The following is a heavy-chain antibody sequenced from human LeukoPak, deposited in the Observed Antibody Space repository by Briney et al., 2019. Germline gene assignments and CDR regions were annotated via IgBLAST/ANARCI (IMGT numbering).Heavy chain of an antibody. D-gene: IGHD6-13*01. Sequence: GGSLRLSCAASGITFNNYAMSWVRQAPGKGLEWVSSISGSGGSTYYADPVKGRFTISRDNSKNTLYLQMNSLRAEDTAVYYCAKEWSSSWYEYFQHWGQGTLVTVSS. CDR2: ISGSGGST. CDR3: AKEWSSSWYEYFQH. J-gene: IGHJ1*01. CDR1: GITFNNYA. V-gene: IGHV3-23*01.